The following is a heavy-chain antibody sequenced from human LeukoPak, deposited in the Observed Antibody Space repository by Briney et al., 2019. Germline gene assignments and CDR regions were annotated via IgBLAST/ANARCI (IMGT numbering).Heavy chain of an antibody. D-gene: IGHD3-22*01. CDR2: ISGSGGST. CDR1: GGTFSSYA. J-gene: IGHJ1*01. Sequence: SCKASGGTFSSYAMSWVRQAPGKGLEWVSAISGSGGSTYYADSVKGRFTISRDNSKNTLYLQMNSLRAEDTAVYYCAKDGGRDSSGYYKTNAAAEYFQHWGQGTLVTVSS. CDR3: AKDGGRDSSGYYKTNAAAEYFQH. V-gene: IGHV3-23*01.